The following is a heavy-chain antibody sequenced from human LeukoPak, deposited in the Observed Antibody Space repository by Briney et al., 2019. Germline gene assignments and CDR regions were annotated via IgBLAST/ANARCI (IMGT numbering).Heavy chain of an antibody. V-gene: IGHV5-51*01. CDR2: IYPGDSDT. CDR1: GYSFTSYW. CDR3: ARSPDIVVVPAAIPVAGGWFDP. Sequence: GESLKISCKGSGYSFTSYWIGWVRQMPGKGLEWMGIIYPGDSDTRYSSSFQGQVTISADKSISTAYLQWSSLKASDTAMYYCARSPDIVVVPAAIPVAGGWFDPWGQGTLVTVSS. J-gene: IGHJ5*02. D-gene: IGHD2-2*02.